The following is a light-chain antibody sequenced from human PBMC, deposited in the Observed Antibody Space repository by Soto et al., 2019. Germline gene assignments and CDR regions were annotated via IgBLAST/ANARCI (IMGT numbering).Light chain of an antibody. CDR3: QQRSNWPIT. J-gene: IGKJ5*01. Sequence: IRGTRSPGTLSLSPRERAILSCRASQSVSSYLAWYQQKPGQAPRLLIYDASNRATGIPARFSGSGSGTDFTLTISSLEPEDFAVYYCQQRSNWPITFCQGTRLEIK. V-gene: IGKV3-11*01. CDR2: DAS. CDR1: QSVSSY.